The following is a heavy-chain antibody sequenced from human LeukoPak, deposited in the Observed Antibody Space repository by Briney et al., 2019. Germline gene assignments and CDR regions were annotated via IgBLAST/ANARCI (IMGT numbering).Heavy chain of an antibody. CDR3: ARGGTIAGYDY. D-gene: IGHD6-13*01. Sequence: ASVKVSCKASGYTFTTYDINWVRQATGQGLEWMGWMNPNSGNTGYAQKFQGRVTITRNTSISTAYMELSSLRSEVTAVYYCARGGTIAGYDYWGQGTLVTVSS. CDR1: GYTFTTYD. J-gene: IGHJ4*02. V-gene: IGHV1-8*03. CDR2: MNPNSGNT.